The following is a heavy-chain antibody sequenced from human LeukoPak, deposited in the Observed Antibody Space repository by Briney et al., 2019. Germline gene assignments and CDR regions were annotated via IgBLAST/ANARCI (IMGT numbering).Heavy chain of an antibody. J-gene: IGHJ6*02. V-gene: IGHV4-30-2*01. Sequence: PSETLSLTCAVSGGSISSGGYSWSWIRRPPGKGLEWIGYIYHSGSTYYNPSLKSRVTISVDRSKNQFSLKLSSVTAADTAVYYCARVGEGYYGMDVWGQGATVTVSS. CDR1: GGSISSGGYS. CDR2: IYHSGST. CDR3: ARVGEGYYGMDV. D-gene: IGHD3-10*01.